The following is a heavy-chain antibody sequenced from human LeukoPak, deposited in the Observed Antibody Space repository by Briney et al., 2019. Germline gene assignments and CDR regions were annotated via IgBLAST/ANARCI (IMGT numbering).Heavy chain of an antibody. Sequence: GGSLRLSCAASGFTFSSYAMIWVRQAPGKGLEWVSTIGGGGGSTYHADSVKGRFTISRDDSKNTLYLQMNSLRAEDTAVYYCAKKISGYDYNYYYGMDVWGQGTTVTVSS. CDR3: AKKISGYDYNYYYGMDV. CDR1: GFTFSSYA. J-gene: IGHJ6*02. D-gene: IGHD5-12*01. V-gene: IGHV3-23*01. CDR2: IGGGGGST.